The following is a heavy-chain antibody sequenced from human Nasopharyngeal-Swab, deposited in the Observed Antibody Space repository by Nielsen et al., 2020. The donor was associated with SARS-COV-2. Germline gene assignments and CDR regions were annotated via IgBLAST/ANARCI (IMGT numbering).Heavy chain of an antibody. Sequence: GESLKISCAASGFSFRTYWMHWVRQSPGKGLLWVSRIDTDGAITNYADSVKGRFTISRDNSKNMVFLQMDSLRVEDTAVYYCVKGTTAPDIWGQGTLVTGSS. CDR3: VKGTTAPDI. D-gene: IGHD1-7*01. V-gene: IGHV3-74*01. J-gene: IGHJ4*02. CDR1: GFSFRTYW. CDR2: IDTDGAIT.